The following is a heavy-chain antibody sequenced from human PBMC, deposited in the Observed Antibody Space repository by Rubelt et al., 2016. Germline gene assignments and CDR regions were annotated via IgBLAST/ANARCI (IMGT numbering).Heavy chain of an antibody. J-gene: IGHJ4*02. Sequence: FTFSSYALHWVLQAPGKGLEWVALISYDGSNKYYADSVKGRFTISRDNAKNTLYLQMNSLRPEDTAVYYCARGSGYYTFDFWGQGTRVTVSS. D-gene: IGHD3-3*01. CDR2: ISYDGSNK. CDR3: ARGSGYYTFDF. V-gene: IGHV3-30*04. CDR1: FTFSSYA.